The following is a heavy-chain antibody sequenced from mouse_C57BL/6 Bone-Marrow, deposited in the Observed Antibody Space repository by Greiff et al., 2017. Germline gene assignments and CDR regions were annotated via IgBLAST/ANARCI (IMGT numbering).Heavy chain of an antibody. V-gene: IGHV1-42*01. CDR3: GRGRFAY. CDR2: INPSTGGT. Sequence: VQLKEPGPELVKPGASVKISCKASGYSFTGYYMNWVKQSPEQSLEWIGEINPSTGGTNYNQQFKAKATLTVDKSSSTAYMQLKGLTSENSAVYYCGRGRFAYWGQGTLVTVSA. CDR1: GYSFTGYY. J-gene: IGHJ3*01.